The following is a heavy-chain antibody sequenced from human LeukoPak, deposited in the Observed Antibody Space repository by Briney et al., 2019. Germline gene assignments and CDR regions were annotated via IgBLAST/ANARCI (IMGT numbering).Heavy chain of an antibody. D-gene: IGHD1-26*01. CDR3: VGTRPGPVRFDY. CDR2: INHSGST. Sequence: PSETLSLTCAVYGGSFSGYYWSWIRQPPGKRLEWIGEINHSGSTNYNPSLKSRVTISVDTSKNQFPLKLSSVTAADTAVYYCVGTRPGPVRFDYWGQGTLVTVSS. CDR1: GGSFSGYY. V-gene: IGHV4-34*01. J-gene: IGHJ4*02.